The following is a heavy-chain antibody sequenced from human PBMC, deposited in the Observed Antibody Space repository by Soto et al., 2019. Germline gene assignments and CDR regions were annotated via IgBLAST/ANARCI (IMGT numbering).Heavy chain of an antibody. CDR3: ARGMTPPGAPAWYYSDS. CDR1: GASITGSSY. Sequence: LSLTCTVSGASITGSSYWSWIRQPAGKGLEWIGRFSLSGTTSYNPSLRSRVTMSADVSENQFSLRLTSVTAADTALYYCARGMTPPGAPAWYYSDSWGQGTLVTVSS. CDR2: FSLSGTT. J-gene: IGHJ4*02. V-gene: IGHV4-4*07. D-gene: IGHD2-8*02.